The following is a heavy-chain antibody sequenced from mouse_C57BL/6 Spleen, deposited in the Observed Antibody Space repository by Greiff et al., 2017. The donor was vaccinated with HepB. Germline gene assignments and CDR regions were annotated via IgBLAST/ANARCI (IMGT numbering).Heavy chain of an antibody. CDR1: GFTFSDYY. CDR2: INYDGSST. J-gene: IGHJ4*01. Sequence: EVMLVESEGGLVQPGSSMKLSCTASGFTFSDYYMAWVRQVPEKGLEWVANINYDGSSTYYLDSLKSRFIISRDNAKNILYLQMSSLKSEDTATYYCARVHGSSSPYAMDYWGQGTSVTVSS. CDR3: ARVHGSSSPYAMDY. V-gene: IGHV5-16*01. D-gene: IGHD1-1*01.